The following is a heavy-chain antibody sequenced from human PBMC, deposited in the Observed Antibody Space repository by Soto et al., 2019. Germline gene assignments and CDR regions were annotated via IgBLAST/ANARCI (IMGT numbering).Heavy chain of an antibody. CDR2: VYSGSAT. J-gene: IGHJ4*02. D-gene: IGHD3-22*01. V-gene: IGHV3-53*01. CDR1: GFIVSDNY. CDR3: ARGKSGYLTFDF. Sequence: GGSMRLSCAASGFIVSDNYMNWVRQAPGKGLEWLSVVYSGSATYYADSVKGRFTISRDNSKNTVFLHMNSLRVEDTAVYYCARGKSGYLTFDFWGQGTQVTVSS.